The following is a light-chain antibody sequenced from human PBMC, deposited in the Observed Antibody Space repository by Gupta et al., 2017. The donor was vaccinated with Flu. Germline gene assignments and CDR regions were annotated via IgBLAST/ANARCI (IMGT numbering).Light chain of an antibody. CDR2: RTS. Sequence: DIRMTQSPSALSASVGDRVTITCRASQNITTWLAWYQQKPRKAPKLLIFRTSKLENGVSPRFSGSGSGTEFTLTISSRQPDDFSTCYCQQENFYPLTFGHGTKVDIK. CDR1: QNITTW. J-gene: IGKJ3*01. V-gene: IGKV1-5*03. CDR3: QQENFYPLT.